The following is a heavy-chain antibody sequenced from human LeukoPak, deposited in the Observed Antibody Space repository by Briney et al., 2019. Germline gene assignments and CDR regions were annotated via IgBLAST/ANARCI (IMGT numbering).Heavy chain of an antibody. J-gene: IGHJ2*01. V-gene: IGHV4-59*01. CDR2: IFYSGTT. CDR3: ARDWPIAATQGGYFDL. D-gene: IGHD6-13*01. CDR1: GGSINTNY. Sequence: SETLSLTCTVSGGSINTNYWSWIRQPPGKELEWIGYIFYSGTTTYSPSLKSRVTISVDMSKNQFSLKLNSVTAADTAVYYCARDWPIAATQGGYFDLWGRGTLVTVSS.